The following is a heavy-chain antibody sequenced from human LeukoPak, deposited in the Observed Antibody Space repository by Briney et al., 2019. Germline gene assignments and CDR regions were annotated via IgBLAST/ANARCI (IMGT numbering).Heavy chain of an antibody. J-gene: IGHJ4*02. V-gene: IGHV4-34*01. D-gene: IGHD3-22*01. CDR3: ARHRPRGYYDSSGYYPFDY. Sequence: SETLSLTCAVYGGSFSGYYWSWIRQPPGKGLEWIGEINHSGSTNYNPSLKSRVTISVDTSKNQFSLKLSSVTAADTAVYYCARHRPRGYYDSSGYYPFDYWGQGTLVTVSS. CDR2: INHSGST. CDR1: GGSFSGYY.